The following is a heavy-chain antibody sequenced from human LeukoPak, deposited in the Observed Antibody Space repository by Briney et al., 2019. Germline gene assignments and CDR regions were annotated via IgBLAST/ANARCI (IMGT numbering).Heavy chain of an antibody. CDR3: ARGTFSSKGPFDY. D-gene: IGHD6-13*01. Sequence: ASVKVSCKASGGTFSSYAISWVRQAPGQGLEWMGGIIPIFGTANYAQKFQGRVTITADESTSTAYMELSSLRSEDTAVYYCARGTFSSKGPFDYWGQGTLVTVSS. J-gene: IGHJ4*02. CDR2: IIPIFGTA. CDR1: GGTFSSYA. V-gene: IGHV1-69*13.